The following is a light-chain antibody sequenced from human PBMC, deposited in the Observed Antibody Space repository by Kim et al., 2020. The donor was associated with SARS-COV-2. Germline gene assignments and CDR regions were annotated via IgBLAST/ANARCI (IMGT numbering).Light chain of an antibody. J-gene: IGKJ1*01. Sequence: DILMTQSPSSLSASVEDRVTITCRASQGISTYVNWYRQRRGRAPELVVYAATSLQGGVPPRFSGSYSGTDFSLTISGLQPEDSATYFCQQTFNTPWTFGQGTKLEI. CDR2: AAT. CDR1: QGISTY. CDR3: QQTFNTPWT. V-gene: IGKV1-39*01.